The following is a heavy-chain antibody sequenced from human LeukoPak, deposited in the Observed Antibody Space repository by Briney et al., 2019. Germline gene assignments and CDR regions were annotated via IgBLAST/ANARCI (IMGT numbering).Heavy chain of an antibody. CDR2: VNHRGTT. V-gene: IGHV4-34*01. Sequence: SETLSLTCAVYGGSFTGHHWNWIRQSAGKGLEWIGEVNHRGTTNYNPSLKSRVTISVDTSKNQFFLKLTSVTAADTAVYYCGGNNFYHFQYWGQGALVTVSS. CDR3: GGNNFYHFQY. CDR1: GGSFTGHH. J-gene: IGHJ4*02. D-gene: IGHD5-24*01.